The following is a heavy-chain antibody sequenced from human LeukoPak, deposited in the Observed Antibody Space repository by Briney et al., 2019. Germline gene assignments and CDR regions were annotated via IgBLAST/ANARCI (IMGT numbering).Heavy chain of an antibody. CDR3: AGDAGNSGYGCDL. J-gene: IGHJ5*02. D-gene: IGHD5-12*01. V-gene: IGHV3-48*01. CDR1: GFIFSQYS. Sequence: PGGSLRLSCAASGFIFSQYSMNWVRQAPGKGLEWVSHIRSSSETFYADSVKGRFTISRDNARNSLYLQMNNLRGEDTAIYYCAGDAGNSGYGCDLWGQGTLVTVSS. CDR2: IRSSSET.